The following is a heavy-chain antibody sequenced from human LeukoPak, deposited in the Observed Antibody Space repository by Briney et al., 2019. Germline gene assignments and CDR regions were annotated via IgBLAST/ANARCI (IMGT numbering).Heavy chain of an antibody. CDR3: ARAIEQWLEGTLGY. CDR1: GYTFTSYA. CDR2: INAGNGNT. Sequence: ASVKVSCKASGYTFTSYAMHWVRQAPGQRLEWMGWINAGNGNTKYSQKFQGRVTITRDTSASTAYMELSSLRSEDTAVYYCARAIEQWLEGTLGYWGQGTLVTVSS. V-gene: IGHV1-3*01. D-gene: IGHD6-19*01. J-gene: IGHJ4*02.